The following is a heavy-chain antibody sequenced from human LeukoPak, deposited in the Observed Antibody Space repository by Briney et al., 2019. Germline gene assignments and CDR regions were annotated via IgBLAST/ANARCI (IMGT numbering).Heavy chain of an antibody. CDR2: ISGCGGST. V-gene: IGHV3-23*01. CDR3: AKDYKSCDFPSG. D-gene: IGHD2-21*02. J-gene: IGHJ4*02. Sequence: GGSLRLSCAASGFTFSSYAMSWVREAPGKGLEWVSAISGCGGSTYYAYSVKVRFTISRDNSKNTLYLQMNSLRPEDTAVYYCAKDYKSCDFPSGWGQGTLVTVSS. CDR1: GFTFSSYA.